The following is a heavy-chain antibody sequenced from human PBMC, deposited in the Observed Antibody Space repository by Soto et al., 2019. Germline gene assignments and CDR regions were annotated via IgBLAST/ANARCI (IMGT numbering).Heavy chain of an antibody. D-gene: IGHD2-2*01. CDR3: ARLVPAARIGGEFDY. CDR1: GGSISSSSYY. Sequence: QLQLQESGPGLVKPSETLSLTCTVSGGSISSSSYYWGWIRQPPGKGLEWIGSIYYSGSTYYNPSLKSRVTISVDTSKNQFSLKLSSVTAADTAVYYCARLVPAARIGGEFDYWGQGTLVTVSS. V-gene: IGHV4-39*01. J-gene: IGHJ4*02. CDR2: IYYSGST.